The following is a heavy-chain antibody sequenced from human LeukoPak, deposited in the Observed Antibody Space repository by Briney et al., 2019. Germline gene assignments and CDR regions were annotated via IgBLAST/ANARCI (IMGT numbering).Heavy chain of an antibody. V-gene: IGHV3-30-3*01. D-gene: IGHD3-3*01. CDR3: AREIGDYDFWSGTRGNGMDV. J-gene: IGHJ6*02. Sequence: QSGGSLRLSCAASGFTFSSYAMHWVRQVPGKGLEWVAVISYVETSKYYADSVKGRFTISRDNSKNMVYLQMNSLRAEDTAVYYCAREIGDYDFWSGTRGNGMDVWGQGTTVTVSS. CDR1: GFTFSSYA. CDR2: ISYVETSK.